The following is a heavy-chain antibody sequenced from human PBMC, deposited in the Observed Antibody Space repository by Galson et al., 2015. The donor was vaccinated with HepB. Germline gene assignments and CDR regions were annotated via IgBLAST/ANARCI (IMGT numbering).Heavy chain of an antibody. CDR3: TRAGLWGSSVFFDC. CDR1: GFTFGDYA. J-gene: IGHJ4*02. CDR2: IRSKTYGETT. V-gene: IGHV3-49*04. Sequence: SLRLSCASSGFTFGDYAMSWVRQAPGKGLEWVGFIRSKTYGETTEYAASVRGRFTISRDDSKSIAYLQMNSLKTEDTAVYYCTRAGLWGSSVFFDCWGQGTLVTVSS. D-gene: IGHD6-25*01.